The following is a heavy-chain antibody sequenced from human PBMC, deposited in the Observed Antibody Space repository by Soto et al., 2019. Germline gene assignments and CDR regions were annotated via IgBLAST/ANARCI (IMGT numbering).Heavy chain of an antibody. CDR2: ISGSGGST. D-gene: IGHD4-17*01. CDR3: ATRATVEHFFDY. J-gene: IGHJ4*02. CDR1: GFTFSSYA. V-gene: IGHV3-23*01. Sequence: LSLTCAASGFTFSSYAMSWVRQAPGKGLEWVSAISGSGGSTYYADSVKGRFTISRDNSKNTLYLQMNSLRAEDTAVYYCATRATVEHFFDYWGQGTLVTVSS.